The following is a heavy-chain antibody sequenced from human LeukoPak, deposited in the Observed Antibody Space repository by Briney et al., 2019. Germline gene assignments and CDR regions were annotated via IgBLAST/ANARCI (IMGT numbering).Heavy chain of an antibody. CDR3: ARDGGSYDY. CDR1: GFTFSSYG. D-gene: IGHD1-26*01. CDR2: ISGSGGST. J-gene: IGHJ4*02. Sequence: GGSLRLSCAASGFTFSSYGMSWVRQAPGKGLEWVSAISGSGGSTYYADSVKGRFTISRDNAKNSLYLQMNSLRAEDTAVYYCARDGGSYDYWGQGTLVTVSS. V-gene: IGHV3-23*01.